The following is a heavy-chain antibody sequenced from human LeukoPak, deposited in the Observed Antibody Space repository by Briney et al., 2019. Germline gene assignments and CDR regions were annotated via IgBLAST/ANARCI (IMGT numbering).Heavy chain of an antibody. CDR2: IYYSGST. CDR3: ARETRYYDSSGYLV. Sequence: SETLSLTCTVSGGSISSGDYYWSWIRQPPGKGLEWIGYIYYSGSTYYNPSLKSRVTISVDTSKNQFSLKLSSVTAADTAVYYCARETRYYDSSGYLVWGQGTLVTVSS. V-gene: IGHV4-31*03. CDR1: GGSISSGDYY. J-gene: IGHJ4*02. D-gene: IGHD3-22*01.